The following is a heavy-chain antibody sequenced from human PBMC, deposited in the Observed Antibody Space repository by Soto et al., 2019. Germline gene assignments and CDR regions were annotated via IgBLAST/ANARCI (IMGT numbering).Heavy chain of an antibody. CDR2: IFAIFGTP. Sequence: SVKVSCKASGGTFSSYAISWVRPAPGQGLEWMGGIFAIFGTPNYAQKFKGRVTITADESTSTAYMELSSLRSEDTAVYYCAITYYYDSSGPYDAFGIWGQGTMVTVSS. D-gene: IGHD3-22*01. CDR3: AITYYYDSSGPYDAFGI. CDR1: GGTFSSYA. V-gene: IGHV1-69*13. J-gene: IGHJ3*02.